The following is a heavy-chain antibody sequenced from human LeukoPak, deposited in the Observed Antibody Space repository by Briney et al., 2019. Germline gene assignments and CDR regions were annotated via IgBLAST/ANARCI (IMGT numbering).Heavy chain of an antibody. CDR1: GGSMWKYY. CDR3: ARGRYYYDGTGLPHFDS. D-gene: IGHD3-22*01. J-gene: IGHJ4*02. V-gene: IGHV4-59*01. CDR2: MFYSGST. Sequence: PSETLSLTCTVSGGSMWKYYWSCIRQPPGKRLEWIGYMFYSGSTNYNPSLKSRVTISLDTSKNQFSLKLSCVTAADTAVYYCARGRYYYDGTGLPHFDSWGQGTLVTVSS.